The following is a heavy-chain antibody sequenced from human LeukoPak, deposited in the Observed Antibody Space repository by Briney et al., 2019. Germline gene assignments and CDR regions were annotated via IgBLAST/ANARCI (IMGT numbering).Heavy chain of an antibody. Sequence: SETLSLTCTVSGGSISRYYWSWIRQPAGKGLEWIGRIYTSGSTNYNPSLKSRVTISVDKSKNQFSLKLSSVTAADTAVYYCARGGGSGTDDYYMDVWGKGTTVTVSS. J-gene: IGHJ6*03. CDR3: ARGGGSGTDDYYMDV. CDR2: IYTSGST. V-gene: IGHV4-4*07. CDR1: GGSISRYY. D-gene: IGHD2-15*01.